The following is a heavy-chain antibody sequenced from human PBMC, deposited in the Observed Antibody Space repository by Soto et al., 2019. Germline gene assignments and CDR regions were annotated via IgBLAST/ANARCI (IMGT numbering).Heavy chain of an antibody. CDR3: ARVQDIVATPNWFDP. D-gene: IGHD5-12*01. Sequence: QVQLVQSGAEVKKSGSSVKVSCKASGGTFSSYSISWVRQAPGQGLEWLGRIIPTLGIANYAQKFQGRVTITAEKSTTTAYMALSSLRSEDTAVYYCARVQDIVATPNWFDPWGQGTLVTVSS. CDR2: IIPTLGIA. CDR1: GGTFSSYS. J-gene: IGHJ5*02. V-gene: IGHV1-69*02.